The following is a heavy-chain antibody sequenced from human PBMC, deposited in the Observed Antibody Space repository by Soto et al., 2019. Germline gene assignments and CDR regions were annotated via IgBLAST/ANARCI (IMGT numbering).Heavy chain of an antibody. CDR3: ATAPYSYSDMYYFDF. D-gene: IGHD5-18*01. CDR2: ISYDGSNT. V-gene: IGHV3-30*03. J-gene: IGHJ4*02. CDR1: GFTFSSYG. Sequence: PGGSLRLSCAASGFTFSSYGMHWFRQAPGKGLEWVTFISYDGSNTYYADSVKGRFTISRDNSKNTLYLQMNSLRAEDTAVFYCATAPYSYSDMYYFDFWGQGTLVTVSS.